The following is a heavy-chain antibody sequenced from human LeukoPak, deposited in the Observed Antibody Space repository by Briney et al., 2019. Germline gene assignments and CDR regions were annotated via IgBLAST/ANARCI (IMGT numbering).Heavy chain of an antibody. J-gene: IGHJ3*02. Sequence: SQTLSLTCAISGDSVSSNSAAWNWIRQSPSRGLEWLGRTYYRSMWFDGYASSVKSRITINPDTSKNQFSLHLNSVTPEDTAIYYCARGGGALDIWGQGTLVTVSS. CDR3: ARGGGALDI. CDR1: GDSVSSNSAA. CDR2: TYYRSMWFD. V-gene: IGHV6-1*01.